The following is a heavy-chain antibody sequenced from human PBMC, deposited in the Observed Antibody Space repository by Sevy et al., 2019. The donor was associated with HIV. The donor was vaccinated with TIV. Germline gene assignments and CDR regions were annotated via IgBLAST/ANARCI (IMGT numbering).Heavy chain of an antibody. J-gene: IGHJ4*02. Sequence: SETLSRTCSVSGGSISSYFWTWVRQSPGKGLEWIGNIYFTGNTDHSPSLKSRVTLSLDTSKSQFSLTLKSVTAADTAIYFCARDSTTRPRVLDYWGQGTLVTVSS. CDR3: ARDSTTRPRVLDY. CDR2: IYFTGNT. V-gene: IGHV4-59*01. D-gene: IGHD1-1*01. CDR1: GGSISSYF.